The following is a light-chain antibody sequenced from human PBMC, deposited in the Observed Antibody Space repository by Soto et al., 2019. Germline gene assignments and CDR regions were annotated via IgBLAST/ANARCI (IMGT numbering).Light chain of an antibody. J-gene: IGKJ4*01. CDR3: QKCATSPLT. CDR1: QKVSSSN. CDR2: GAS. Sequence: EIVLTQSPGTLSLSPGERATLSCRASQKVSSSNLVWYQQRPGQAPRLLIHGASTRATGVPDRFSGSGSGTDFTLTITSLAPEVLAVYYCQKCATSPLTFGGGTKVKIK. V-gene: IGKV3-20*01.